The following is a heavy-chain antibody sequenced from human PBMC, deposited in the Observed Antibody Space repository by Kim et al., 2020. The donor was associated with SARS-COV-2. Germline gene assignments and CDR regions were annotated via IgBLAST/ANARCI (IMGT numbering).Heavy chain of an antibody. D-gene: IGHD5-12*01. CDR1: GGSISSYS. V-gene: IGHV4-59*08. Sequence: SETLSLTCTVSGGSISSYSWSWIRQPPGKGLEWIGNLYYSGSTNYNPTFKSRVTISVDTSKNQFSLKLSSVPAADTPVYYCARQVDGYNQLTWFERWGHGTLVTVSS. CDR3: ARQVDGYNQLTWFER. J-gene: IGHJ5*02. CDR2: LYYSGST.